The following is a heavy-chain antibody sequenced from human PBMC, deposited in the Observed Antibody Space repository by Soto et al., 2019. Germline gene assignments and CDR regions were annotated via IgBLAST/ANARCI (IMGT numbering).Heavy chain of an antibody. V-gene: IGHV4-39*01. CDR3: ARQKGTGYYYDSSGLTRTPDAFDI. J-gene: IGHJ3*02. Sequence: SETLSLTCGVSGDSISSTNWWHWVRQPPGKGLEWIGSIYYSGSTYYNPSLKSRVTISVDTSKNQFSLKLSSVTAADTAVYYCARQKGTGYYYDSSGLTRTPDAFDIWGQGTMVTVSS. D-gene: IGHD3-22*01. CDR1: GDSISSTNW. CDR2: IYYSGST.